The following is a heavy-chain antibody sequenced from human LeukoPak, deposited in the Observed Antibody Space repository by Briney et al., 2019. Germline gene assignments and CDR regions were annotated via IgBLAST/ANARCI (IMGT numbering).Heavy chain of an antibody. CDR2: INHSGST. V-gene: IGHV4-34*01. D-gene: IGHD3-10*01. Sequence: SETLSLTCAVYGGSFSSYYWSWIRQPPGKGLEWIGEINHSGSTNYNPSLKSRVTISVDTSKNQFSLKLSSVTAADTAVYYCARRVVRGVKDYWGQGTLVTVSS. J-gene: IGHJ4*02. CDR3: ARRVVRGVKDY. CDR1: GGSFSSYY.